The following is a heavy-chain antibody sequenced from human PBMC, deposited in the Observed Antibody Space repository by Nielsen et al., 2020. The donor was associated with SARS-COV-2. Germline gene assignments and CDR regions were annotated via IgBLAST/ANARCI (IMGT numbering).Heavy chain of an antibody. J-gene: IGHJ4*02. Sequence: SETLSLTCTVSGGSISSCCYYWIWIRQHPGKGLEWIGYIYYSGSTYYNPSLKSRVTISVDTSKNQFSLKLSSVTAADTAVYYCATTYDGQITFGGVISDWGQGTLVTVSS. CDR2: IYYSGST. CDR3: ATTYDGQITFGGVISD. D-gene: IGHD3-16*02. CDR1: GGSISSCCYY. V-gene: IGHV4-31*03.